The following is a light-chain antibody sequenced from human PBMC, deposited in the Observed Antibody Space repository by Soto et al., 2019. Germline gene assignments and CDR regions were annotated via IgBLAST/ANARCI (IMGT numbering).Light chain of an antibody. Sequence: QSVLTQPPSVSGAPGQRVTISCTGSSSNIGAGYDVHWYQQLPGTAPKLLIYGNSNRPSGVPDRFSGSKSGTSASLAITVLQGEDEADYYCQSYDSSLSGSVVFGGGTKLTVL. CDR1: SSNIGAGYD. J-gene: IGLJ2*01. V-gene: IGLV1-40*01. CDR2: GNS. CDR3: QSYDSSLSGSVV.